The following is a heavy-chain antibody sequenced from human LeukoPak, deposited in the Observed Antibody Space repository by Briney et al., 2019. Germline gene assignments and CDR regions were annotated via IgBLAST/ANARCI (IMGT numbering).Heavy chain of an antibody. CDR1: GGSFSGYY. V-gene: IGHV4-34*01. J-gene: IGHJ4*02. Sequence: PSETLSLTCAVYGGSFSGYYWSWIRQPPGEGLEWIGEINHSGSTNYNPSLKSRVTISVDTSKNQFSLKLSSVTAADTAVYYCARGSPFRAFDYWGQGTLVTVSS. CDR2: INHSGST. CDR3: ARGSPFRAFDY. D-gene: IGHD3-10*01.